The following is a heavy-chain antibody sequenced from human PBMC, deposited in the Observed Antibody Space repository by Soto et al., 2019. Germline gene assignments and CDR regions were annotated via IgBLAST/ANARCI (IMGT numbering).Heavy chain of an antibody. CDR1: GFTFSSYS. CDR2: TSSSSRYI. CDR3: ASAGSYTMYAFDL. D-gene: IGHD3-10*01. Sequence: EVQLVESGGGLVKPGGSLRLSCAASGFTFSSYSMNWVRQAPVKGLEWVSSTSSSSRYIYYADSVKGRLTISRENAKTSLYLQMNILRAEDTAVYYCASAGSYTMYAFDLWGQGTMVTVSS. V-gene: IGHV3-21*01. J-gene: IGHJ3*01.